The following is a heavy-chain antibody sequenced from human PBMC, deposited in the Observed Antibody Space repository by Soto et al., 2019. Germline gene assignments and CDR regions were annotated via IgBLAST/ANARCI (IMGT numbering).Heavy chain of an antibody. J-gene: IGHJ6*02. D-gene: IGHD6-13*01. Sequence: SETLSLTCAVSGGSISSSNWWSWVRQPPGKGLEWIGEIYHSGSTNYNPSLKSRVTISVDKSKNQFSLKLSPVTAADTAVYYCARALWEAAGPRGMDVWGQGTTVTVSS. V-gene: IGHV4-4*02. CDR1: GGSISSSNW. CDR3: ARALWEAAGPRGMDV. CDR2: IYHSGST.